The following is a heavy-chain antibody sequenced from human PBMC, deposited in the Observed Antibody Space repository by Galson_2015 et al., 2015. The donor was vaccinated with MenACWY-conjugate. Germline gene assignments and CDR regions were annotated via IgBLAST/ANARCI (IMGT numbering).Heavy chain of an antibody. CDR2: INNSGGST. CDR1: GFTFSSYA. Sequence: SLRLSCAASGFTFSSYAMSWVRQAPGKGLEWVSAINNSGGSTYYADSVKGRFTISRDNSKNTLYLQMNSLRAEDTAVYYCAKDNSFVYSSGYYFFQHWGQGTLVTVSS. J-gene: IGHJ1*01. D-gene: IGHD3-22*01. V-gene: IGHV3-23*01. CDR3: AKDNSFVYSSGYYFFQH.